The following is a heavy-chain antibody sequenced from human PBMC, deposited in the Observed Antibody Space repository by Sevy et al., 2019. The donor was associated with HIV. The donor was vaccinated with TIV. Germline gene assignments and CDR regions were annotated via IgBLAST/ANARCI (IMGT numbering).Heavy chain of an antibody. Sequence: GGSLRLSCAASGFTFSNYGMHWVRQAPGKGLEWVAVISFDGSNIYYGDSVKGRFTISRDNSKSTLYLQMNSLRAEDTAEYYCVKHLRLAARYYYYNGMDVWGRGTTVTVSS. CDR1: GFTFSNYG. CDR3: VKHLRLAARYYYYNGMDV. CDR2: ISFDGSNI. J-gene: IGHJ6*02. V-gene: IGHV3-30*18. D-gene: IGHD3-16*01.